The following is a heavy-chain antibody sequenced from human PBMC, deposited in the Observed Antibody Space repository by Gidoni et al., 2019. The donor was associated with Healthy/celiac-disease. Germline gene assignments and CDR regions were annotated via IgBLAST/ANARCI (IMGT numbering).Heavy chain of an antibody. Sequence: QVQLVQSGAEVKKPGSSVKVSCKASGGTFSSYAITWVRQAPGQGLEWMGRIIAILGIANYAQKFQGRVTITADKSTSTAYMELSSLRSEDTAVYYCARGNQDIVVVVAATPEYFQHWGQGTLVTVSS. CDR1: GGTFSSYA. V-gene: IGHV1-69*04. J-gene: IGHJ1*01. CDR2: IIAILGIA. CDR3: ARGNQDIVVVVAATPEYFQH. D-gene: IGHD2-15*01.